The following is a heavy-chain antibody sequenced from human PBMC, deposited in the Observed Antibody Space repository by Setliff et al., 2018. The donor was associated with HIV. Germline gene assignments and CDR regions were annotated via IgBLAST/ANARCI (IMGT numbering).Heavy chain of an antibody. CDR3: ARGFYGDYYFDY. D-gene: IGHD4-17*01. CDR1: GYSFTSYW. V-gene: IGHV5-10-1*01. J-gene: IGHJ4*02. CDR2: IDPSNSNT. Sequence: GESLKISCKGSGYSFTSYWVGWVRQMPGKGLEWMGRIDPSNSNTNYSPSLQGHVTISADKSISTAYLQWSSLKASDTAMYYCARGFYGDYYFDYWGQGTLVTVSS.